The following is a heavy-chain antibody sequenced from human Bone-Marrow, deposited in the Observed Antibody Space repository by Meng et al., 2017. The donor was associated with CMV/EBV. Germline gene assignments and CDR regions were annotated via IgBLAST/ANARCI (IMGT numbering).Heavy chain of an antibody. CDR1: GGSISSSSYY. D-gene: IGHD6-13*01. CDR3: ARDDIPISAAGKAYYYYYGMDV. V-gene: IGHV4-39*07. Sequence: GSLRLSCTVSGGSISSSSYYWGWIRQPPGKGLEWIGSIYYSGSTYYNPSLKSRVTISVDTSKNQFSLKLRSVTAADTAVYYCARDDIPISAAGKAYYYYYGMDVWGQGTTVTVSS. J-gene: IGHJ6*02. CDR2: IYYSGST.